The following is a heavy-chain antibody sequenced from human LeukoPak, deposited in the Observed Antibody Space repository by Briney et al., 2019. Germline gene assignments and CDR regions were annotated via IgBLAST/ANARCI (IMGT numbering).Heavy chain of an antibody. V-gene: IGHV3-74*01. J-gene: IGHJ4*02. Sequence: GGSLRLSCAASGFTFSTYCMHWVRQALGKGPMWVSRICPDGTVTNYADSVKARFIISRDNARNTVYLQMNSLRVEDTAVYYCVRDFRSADYWGQGTLVTVSS. CDR3: VRDFRSADY. CDR2: ICPDGTVT. CDR1: GFTFSTYC.